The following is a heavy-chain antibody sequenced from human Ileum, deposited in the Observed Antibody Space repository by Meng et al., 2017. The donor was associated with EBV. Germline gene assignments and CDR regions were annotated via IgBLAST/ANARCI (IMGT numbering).Heavy chain of an antibody. CDR3: ARNSESGSYIDY. D-gene: IGHD1-26*01. Sequence: GQLQEAGPGLVKPSDTLSLTGAVSGYSISTTNWWGWIRQPPGKGLEWIGHIYYSGTTYNNPSLKSRVTMSIDPSKNQFSLKLSSVTAVDTAVYYCARNSESGSYIDYWGLGTLVTVSS. J-gene: IGHJ4*02. CDR1: GYSISTTNW. CDR2: IYYSGTT. V-gene: IGHV4-28*01.